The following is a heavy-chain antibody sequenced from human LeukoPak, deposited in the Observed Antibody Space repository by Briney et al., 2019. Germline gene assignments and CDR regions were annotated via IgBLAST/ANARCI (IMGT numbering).Heavy chain of an antibody. J-gene: IGHJ6*02. Sequence: GGSLRLSCAASGFTFSSYAMHWVRQAPGKGLEWVSVISNDGSNKYYADSVKGRFTISRDNSKNTLYLQINSLTAEDTAVYYCAREYDTRYYYYGMDVWGQGTTVTVSS. V-gene: IGHV3-30-3*01. D-gene: IGHD1-1*01. CDR3: AREYDTRYYYYGMDV. CDR1: GFTFSSYA. CDR2: ISNDGSNK.